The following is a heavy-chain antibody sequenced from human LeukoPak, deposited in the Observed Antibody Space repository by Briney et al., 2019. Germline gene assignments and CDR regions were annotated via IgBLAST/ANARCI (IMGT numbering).Heavy chain of an antibody. D-gene: IGHD6-13*01. Sequence: ASVKVSCKASGGTFSSYAISWVRHAPGQGLEWMGGIIPIFGTANYAQKFQGRVTITADKSTSTAHMELSSLRSEDTAVYYCASDPPYSSSFNWGQGTLVTVSS. V-gene: IGHV1-69*06. J-gene: IGHJ4*02. CDR1: GGTFSSYA. CDR3: ASDPPYSSSFN. CDR2: IIPIFGTA.